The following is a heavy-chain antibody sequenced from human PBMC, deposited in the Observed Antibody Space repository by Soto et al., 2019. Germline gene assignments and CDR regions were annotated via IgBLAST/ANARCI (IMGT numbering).Heavy chain of an antibody. J-gene: IGHJ6*02. V-gene: IGHV1-18*01. Sequence: ASVKVSCKASGYTFTSYGISWVRQAPGQGLEWMGWISAYNGNTNYAQKLQGRVTMTTDTSTSTAYMELRSLRSDDTAVYYCASGWYYYVSGSYPDTNYYYYYGMDVWGQGTTVTVSS. D-gene: IGHD3-10*01. CDR1: GYTFTSYG. CDR3: ASGWYYYVSGSYPDTNYYYYYGMDV. CDR2: ISAYNGNT.